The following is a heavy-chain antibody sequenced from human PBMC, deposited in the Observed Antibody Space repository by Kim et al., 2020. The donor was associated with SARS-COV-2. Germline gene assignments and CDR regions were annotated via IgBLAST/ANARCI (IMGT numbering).Heavy chain of an antibody. J-gene: IGHJ3*02. V-gene: IGHV3-13*01. D-gene: IGHD3-10*01. Sequence: YIPGPVKGRLTNSRETAKNSLYLQMNSLSAGDTAVYYCARGSGILDAFDIWGQGTMVTVSS. CDR3: ARGSGILDAFDI.